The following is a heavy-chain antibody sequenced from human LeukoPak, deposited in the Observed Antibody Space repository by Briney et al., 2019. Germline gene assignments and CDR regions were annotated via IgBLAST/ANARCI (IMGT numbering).Heavy chain of an antibody. CDR2: IYYSGST. J-gene: IGHJ4*02. CDR3: ARVEMATISRFAFDY. V-gene: IGHV4-39*07. Sequence: AETLSLTCTVSGGSISSSSYYWGWIRQPPGKGLEWIGSIYYSGSTYYNPSLKSRVNISVDTSKNQFSLKLSSVTAADTAVYYCARVEMATISRFAFDYWGQGTLVTVSS. D-gene: IGHD5-24*01. CDR1: GGSISSSSYY.